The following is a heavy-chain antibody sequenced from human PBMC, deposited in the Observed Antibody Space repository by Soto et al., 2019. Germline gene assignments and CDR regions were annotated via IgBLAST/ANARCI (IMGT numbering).Heavy chain of an antibody. D-gene: IGHD3-9*01. CDR1: GGTFSSYA. Sequence: QVQLVQSGAEVKKPGSSVKVSCKASGGTFSSYAISWVRQAPGQGLEWMGGIIPIFGTANYAQKFQGRVTXXAXEXXSTAYMELSSLRSEDTAVYYCARAHSSGTGMANDYWGQGTLVTVSS. CDR2: IIPIFGTA. CDR3: ARAHSSGTGMANDY. J-gene: IGHJ4*02. V-gene: IGHV1-69*12.